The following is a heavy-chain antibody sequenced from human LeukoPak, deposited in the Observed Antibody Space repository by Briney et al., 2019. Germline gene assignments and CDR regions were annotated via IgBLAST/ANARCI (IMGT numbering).Heavy chain of an antibody. CDR3: AREDPLVAARGLDY. V-gene: IGHV4-4*07. J-gene: IGHJ4*02. D-gene: IGHD2-15*01. CDR1: GGSISSYF. CDR2: IYASGNT. Sequence: SETLSLTCTVSGGSISSYFWSWIRQPAGKGLEWIGRIYASGNTNYNPSLKSRLTMSIDTSKNQFSLRLSSVAAADTAMYYCAREDPLVAARGLDYWGQGTLVTVSS.